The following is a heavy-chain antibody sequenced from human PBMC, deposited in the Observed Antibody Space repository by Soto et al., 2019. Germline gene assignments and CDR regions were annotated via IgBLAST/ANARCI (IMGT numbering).Heavy chain of an antibody. CDR1: GGTFSSYS. D-gene: IGHD3-10*01. Sequence: EASVKVSCKASGGTFSSYSISCVRHAPGQGLEWMGGIIPIFGTANYAQKLQGRVTMTTDTSTSTAYMELRSLRSDDTAVYYCARVFYYGSGSYYNANWFDPWGQGTLVTVSS. J-gene: IGHJ5*02. CDR2: IIPIFGTA. CDR3: ARVFYYGSGSYYNANWFDP. V-gene: IGHV1-69*05.